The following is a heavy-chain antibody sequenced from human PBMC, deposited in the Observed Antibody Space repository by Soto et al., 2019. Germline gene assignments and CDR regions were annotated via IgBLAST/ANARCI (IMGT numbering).Heavy chain of an antibody. J-gene: IGHJ6*02. V-gene: IGHV3-30*18. D-gene: IGHD6-19*01. Sequence: PGGSLRLSCAVSEIIFSGYGMHWVRQAPGKGLEWVAVISYDGSNKYYADSVKGRFTISRDNSKNTLYLQMNSLRAEDTAVYYCAKDFGRPLSSGWYGYGMDVWGQGTTVTVSS. CDR2: ISYDGSNK. CDR3: AKDFGRPLSSGWYGYGMDV. CDR1: EIIFSGYG.